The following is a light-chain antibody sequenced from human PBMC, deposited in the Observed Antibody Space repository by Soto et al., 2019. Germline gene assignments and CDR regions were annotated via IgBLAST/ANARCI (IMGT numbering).Light chain of an antibody. CDR3: QVWDSSSDHAV. Sequence: SYELTQPPSVSVAPGQTARITCGGNNIGSKSVHWYQQKPGQAPVLVVYDDSDGPSGIPERFSGSNSGNTATLTISRVEAGDEADYYCQVWDSSSDHAVFGTGTKVTVL. CDR1: NIGSKS. V-gene: IGLV3-21*02. CDR2: DDS. J-gene: IGLJ1*01.